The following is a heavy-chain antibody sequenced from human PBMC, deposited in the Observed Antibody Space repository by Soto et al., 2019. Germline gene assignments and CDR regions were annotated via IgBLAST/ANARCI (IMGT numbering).Heavy chain of an antibody. CDR2: ISWNSGSI. D-gene: IGHD1-20*01. V-gene: IGHV3-9*01. CDR3: AKDMGNWNGYFDY. CDR1: GFTFDDYA. Sequence: GGSLRLSCAASGFTFDDYAMHWVRQAPGKGLEWVSGISWNSGSIGYADSVKGRFTISRDNAKNSLYLQMNSLRAEDTALYYCAKDMGNWNGYFDYWGQGTLVTVSS. J-gene: IGHJ4*02.